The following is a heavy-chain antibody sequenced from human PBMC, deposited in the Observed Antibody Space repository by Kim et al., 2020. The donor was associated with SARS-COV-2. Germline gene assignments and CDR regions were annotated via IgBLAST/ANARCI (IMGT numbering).Heavy chain of an antibody. J-gene: IGHJ5*02. D-gene: IGHD6-19*01. Sequence: ASVKVSCKVSGYTLTELSMHWVRQAPGKGLEWMGGFDPEDAETIYAQKFQGRVTMTEDTSTDIAYMELSSLRSEDTAVYYCATAPAIAVAGKGVNNWFDPWGQGTLVTVSS. V-gene: IGHV1-24*01. CDR3: ATAPAIAVAGKGVNNWFDP. CDR2: FDPEDAET. CDR1: GYTLTELS.